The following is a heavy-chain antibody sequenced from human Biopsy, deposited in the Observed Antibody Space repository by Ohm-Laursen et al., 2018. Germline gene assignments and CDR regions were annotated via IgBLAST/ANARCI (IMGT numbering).Heavy chain of an antibody. CDR3: ARESALKWYQSLSYFNGMDV. V-gene: IGHV3-21*01. CDR1: GFTVYNNY. D-gene: IGHD2-2*01. CDR2: ISSRSSDI. Sequence: SLRLSCAASGFTVYNNYMNWVRQAPGEGLEWVSSISSRSSDIYYADSVKGRFIISRDNAKNSLFLHMNSLRAEDTAVYYCARESALKWYQSLSYFNGMDVWGQGTLVTVSS. J-gene: IGHJ6*02.